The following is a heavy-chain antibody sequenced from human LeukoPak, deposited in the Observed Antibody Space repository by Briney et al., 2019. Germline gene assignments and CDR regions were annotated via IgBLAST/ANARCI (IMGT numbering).Heavy chain of an antibody. V-gene: IGHV3-66*01. D-gene: IGHD2-2*01. Sequence: GGSLRLSCAASGFIVSSNYMSWVRQAPGKGLEWVSVLYSGGSTDYADSVKGRFTISRDNSKNTLYLQMNSLRAEDTGVYYCARDPVPAAARHFDYWGQGTLVTASS. CDR2: LYSGGST. CDR1: GFIVSSNY. J-gene: IGHJ4*02. CDR3: ARDPVPAAARHFDY.